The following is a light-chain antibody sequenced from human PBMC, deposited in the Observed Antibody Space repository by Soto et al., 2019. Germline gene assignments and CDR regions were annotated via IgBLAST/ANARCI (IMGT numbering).Light chain of an antibody. CDR1: GSNIGSNY. CDR2: NDD. Sequence: QSALTQPSSASGTPGQRVTISCSGSGSNIGSNYVHWYQQLPGMAPRVLIYNDDQRPSGVFDRFSGSKSGTSTSLAITGLRSEDEADYYCAAWDGSLTAWVFGEGTKLTVL. V-gene: IGLV1-47*01. J-gene: IGLJ3*02. CDR3: AAWDGSLTAWV.